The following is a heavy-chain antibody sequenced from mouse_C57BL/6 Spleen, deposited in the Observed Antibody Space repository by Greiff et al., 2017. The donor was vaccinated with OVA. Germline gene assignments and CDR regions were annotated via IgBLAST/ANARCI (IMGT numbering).Heavy chain of an antibody. CDR1: GYTFTSYW. J-gene: IGHJ4*01. V-gene: IGHV1-69*01. CDR3: ARRGDYYAMDY. CDR2: IDPSDSYT. Sequence: QVHVKQPGAELVMPGASVKLSCKASGYTFTSYWMHWVKQRPGQGLEWIGEIDPSDSYTNYNQKFKGKSTLTVDKSSSTAYMQLSILTSEDSAVYYCARRGDYYAMDYWGQGTSVTVSS.